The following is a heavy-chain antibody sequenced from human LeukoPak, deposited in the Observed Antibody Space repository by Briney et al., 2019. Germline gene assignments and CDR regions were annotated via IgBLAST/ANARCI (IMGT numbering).Heavy chain of an antibody. J-gene: IGHJ4*02. D-gene: IGHD2-2*01. CDR3: AREHCSSTSCSYFDY. V-gene: IGHV3-48*03. Sequence: GGSLRLSCAASGFTFSSYEMNWVRQAPGKGLEWVSYSSSSGSTIYYADSVKGRFTISRNNAKNSLYLQMNSLRAEDTAVYYCAREHCSSTSCSYFDYWGQGTLVTVSS. CDR2: SSSSGSTI. CDR1: GFTFSSYE.